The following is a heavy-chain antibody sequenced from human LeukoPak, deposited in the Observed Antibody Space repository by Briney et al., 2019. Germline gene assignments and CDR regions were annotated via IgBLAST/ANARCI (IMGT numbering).Heavy chain of an antibody. J-gene: IGHJ4*02. CDR3: ARGLSPLKSLWNDFWSGYYDY. CDR1: GASINVMTNY. CDR2: ISYSGTT. V-gene: IGHV4-39*07. D-gene: IGHD3-3*01. Sequence: SETLSLTCSVSGASINVMTNYWGWIRQPPGRGLERIATISYSGTTYYSPSLKSRVTISVDTSKNQFSLKLSSVTAADTAVYYCARGLSPLKSLWNDFWSGYYDYWGQGTLVTVSS.